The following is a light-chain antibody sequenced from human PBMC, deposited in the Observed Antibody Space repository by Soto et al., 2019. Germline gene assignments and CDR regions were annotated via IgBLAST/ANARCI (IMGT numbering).Light chain of an antibody. CDR1: QGINNW. CDR3: KQYSAFPLT. V-gene: IGKV1-12*01. Sequence: DIQMTQSPSSVSASVGDRVTITCRASQGINNWLAWYQQKPGKAPELLIYAVSYLQSGVPSRFSGSGSGTAFTLSISSMQPEDFATYYCKQYSAFPLTFGGGTKVQIK. CDR2: AVS. J-gene: IGKJ4*01.